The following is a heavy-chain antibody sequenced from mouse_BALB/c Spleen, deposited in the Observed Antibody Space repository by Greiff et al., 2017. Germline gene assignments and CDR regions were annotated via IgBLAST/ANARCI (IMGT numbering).Heavy chain of an antibody. J-gene: IGHJ1*01. Sequence: EVKVVESGGGLVQPGGSRKLSCAASGFTFSSFGMHWVRQAPEKGLEWVAYISSGSSTIYYADTVKGRFTISRDNPKNTLFLQMTSLRSEDTAMYYCARGGLHYYGYGYFDVWGAGTTVTVSS. CDR2: ISSGSSTI. D-gene: IGHD1-2*01. V-gene: IGHV5-17*02. CDR3: ARGGLHYYGYGYFDV. CDR1: GFTFSSFG.